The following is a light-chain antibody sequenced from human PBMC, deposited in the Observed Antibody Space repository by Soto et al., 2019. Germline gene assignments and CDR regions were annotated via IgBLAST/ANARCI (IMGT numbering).Light chain of an antibody. CDR2: KND. Sequence: QTVVTQPPSASGTPGQRVIITCSGSDSNLGSNFVYWYQQHPGTAPKLLIYKNDQRPSGVPERFSGSKSATSASLAVSGLRSEDEADYHCATWDDRLSDLVFGGGTKVTVL. CDR3: ATWDDRLSDLV. CDR1: DSNLGSNF. J-gene: IGLJ2*01. V-gene: IGLV1-47*01.